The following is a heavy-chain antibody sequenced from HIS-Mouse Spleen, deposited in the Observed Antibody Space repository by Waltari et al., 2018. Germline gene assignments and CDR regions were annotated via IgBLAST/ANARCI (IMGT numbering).Heavy chain of an antibody. Sequence: EVQLVESGGGLVKPGGSLRLSCAASGFTFSSYSMNWVRQAPGKGLKGGSTISSRSSYIYYADSVKGRFTISRDNAKNSLYLQMNSLRAEDTAVYYCASGITGTDYWGQGTLVTVSS. D-gene: IGHD1-20*01. CDR2: ISSRSSYI. CDR3: ASGITGTDY. CDR1: GFTFSSYS. V-gene: IGHV3-21*01. J-gene: IGHJ4*02.